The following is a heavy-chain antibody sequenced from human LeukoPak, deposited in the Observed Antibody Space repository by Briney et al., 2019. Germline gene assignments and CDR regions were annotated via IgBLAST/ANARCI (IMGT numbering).Heavy chain of an antibody. CDR2: NIPIFGTA. V-gene: IGHV1-69*13. J-gene: IGHJ4*02. Sequence: EASVKVSCKASGGTFSSYAISWVRQAPGQGLEWMGGNIPIFGTANYAQKFQGRVTITADESTSTAYMELSSLRSEDTAVYYCARDFAAGDSRMLWGQGTLVTVSS. CDR1: GGTFSSYA. D-gene: IGHD2-8*01. CDR3: ARDFAAGDSRML.